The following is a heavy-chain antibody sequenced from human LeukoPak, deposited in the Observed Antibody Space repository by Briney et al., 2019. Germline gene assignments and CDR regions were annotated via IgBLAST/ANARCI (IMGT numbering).Heavy chain of an antibody. V-gene: IGHV3-21*01. J-gene: IGHJ4*02. CDR3: ARVPGSSGWYGGDDY. D-gene: IGHD6-19*01. CDR1: GFTFSSYS. Sequence: KSGGSLRLSCAASGFTFSSYSMSWVRQAPGKGLEWVSSISSSSSYIYYADSVKGRLTISRDNAKNSLYLQMNSLRAEDTAVYYCARVPGSSGWYGGDDYWGQGTLVTVSS. CDR2: ISSSSSYI.